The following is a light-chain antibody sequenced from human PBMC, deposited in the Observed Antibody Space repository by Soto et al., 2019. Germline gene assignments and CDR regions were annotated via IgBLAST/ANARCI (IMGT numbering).Light chain of an antibody. J-gene: IGKJ2*03. CDR1: QSVLHTSYNRNY. CDR3: QQYFSAPYS. Sequence: IVMTQSPDSLAVSLGERATINCKSSQSVLHTSYNRNYLAWYLQKPGQPPKVLMYWASTRESGVPARFSGSRSWTDFSLTIATLPIEDVRAYYCQQYFSAPYSFSQGTKLYIK. V-gene: IGKV4-1*01. CDR2: WAS.